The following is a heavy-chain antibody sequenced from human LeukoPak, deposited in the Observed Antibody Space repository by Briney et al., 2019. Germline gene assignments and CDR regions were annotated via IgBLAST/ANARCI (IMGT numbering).Heavy chain of an antibody. Sequence: ASVKVSCKASGYTFTSYYMHWVRQAPGQGLEWMGIINPSGGSTSYAQKFQGRVTTTRDTSTSTVYMELSSLRSEDTAVYYCARPLSYDSSGYYFHSFDYWGQGTLVTVSS. V-gene: IGHV1-46*03. CDR2: INPSGGST. D-gene: IGHD3-22*01. CDR1: GYTFTSYY. J-gene: IGHJ4*02. CDR3: ARPLSYDSSGYYFHSFDY.